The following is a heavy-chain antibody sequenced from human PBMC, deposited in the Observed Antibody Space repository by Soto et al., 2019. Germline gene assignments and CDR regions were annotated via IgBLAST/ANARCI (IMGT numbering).Heavy chain of an antibody. J-gene: IGHJ5*02. CDR2: IYYSGST. Sequence: QVQLQESGPGLVKPSETLSLTCTVSGGSISSYYWSWIRQPPGKGLEWIGYIYYSGSTNYNPSLKSRVTISVDTSKNQFSLKLSSVTAADTAVYYCASYGSWSSPRFDPWGQGTLVTVSS. CDR1: GGSISSYY. V-gene: IGHV4-59*01. CDR3: ASYGSWSSPRFDP. D-gene: IGHD3-10*01.